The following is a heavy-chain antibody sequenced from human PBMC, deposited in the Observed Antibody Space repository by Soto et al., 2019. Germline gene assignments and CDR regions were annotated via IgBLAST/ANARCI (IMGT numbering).Heavy chain of an antibody. Sequence: SQTLSLTCAITGDSVSSNSAGWSWVRQSPSRGLEWLGRTYYRSKWYYEYAVSVRGRIIINPDTSKNQFSLQLNSVTPEDTAVYYCARGMGYSYGYYYYYGMDVWGQGTTVTVSS. CDR1: GDSVSSNSAG. CDR3: ARGMGYSYGYYYYYGMDV. CDR2: TYYRSKWYY. D-gene: IGHD5-18*01. J-gene: IGHJ6*02. V-gene: IGHV6-1*01.